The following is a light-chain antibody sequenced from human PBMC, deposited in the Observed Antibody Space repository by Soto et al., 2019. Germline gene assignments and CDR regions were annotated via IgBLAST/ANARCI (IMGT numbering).Light chain of an antibody. CDR2: DAS. V-gene: IGKV1-5*01. CDR3: QQYNSYSPSWT. Sequence: DIQMTQSPSTLSAFMGDRATITCRASQSISNWLAWYQQKPGKAPKLLIYDASTLESGVPSRFSGSGSGTAFTLTISSLQSDDFATYYCQQYNSYSPSWTFGQGTKVDIK. CDR1: QSISNW. J-gene: IGKJ1*01.